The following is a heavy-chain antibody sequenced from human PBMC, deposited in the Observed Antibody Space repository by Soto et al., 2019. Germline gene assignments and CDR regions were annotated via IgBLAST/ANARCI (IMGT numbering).Heavy chain of an antibody. Sequence: GSLRLSCAAPGFTFSSYAMNWVRQAPGRGLEWVSGISDGGRFTYYADSVKGRFSISRDDSKNTLFLQMNSLRVDDTALYYCAKSGPTNYFDYWGQGTLVTVS. CDR2: ISDGGRFT. V-gene: IGHV3-23*01. CDR3: AKSGPTNYFDY. J-gene: IGHJ4*02. CDR1: GFTFSSYA. D-gene: IGHD4-17*01.